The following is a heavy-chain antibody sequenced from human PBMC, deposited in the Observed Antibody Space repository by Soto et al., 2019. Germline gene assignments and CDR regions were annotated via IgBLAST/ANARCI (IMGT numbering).Heavy chain of an antibody. J-gene: IGHJ5*02. D-gene: IGHD3-10*01. V-gene: IGHV1-69*02. CDR1: GGTFSSYT. CDR3: ARGVGSGTYYNQYNWFDP. Sequence: SVKVSCKASGGTFSSYTISWVRQAPGQGLEWMGRIIPILGIANYAQKFQGRVTMTTDTSTSTAYMELRSLRSDDTAVYYCARGVGSGTYYNQYNWFDPWGQGTLVTVSS. CDR2: IIPILGIA.